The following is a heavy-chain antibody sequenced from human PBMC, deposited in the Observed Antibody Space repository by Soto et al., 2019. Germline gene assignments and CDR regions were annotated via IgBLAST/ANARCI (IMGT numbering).Heavy chain of an antibody. CDR2: ISGSGGST. Sequence: GESLKISCAASGFTFSSYAMSWVRQAPGKGLEWVSAISGSGGSTYYADSVKGRFTISRDNSKNTLYLQMNSLRAEDTAVYYCAKVSGTGTTDFFDYWGQGTLVTVSS. CDR3: AKVSGTGTTDFFDY. D-gene: IGHD1-7*01. CDR1: GFTFSSYA. J-gene: IGHJ4*02. V-gene: IGHV3-23*01.